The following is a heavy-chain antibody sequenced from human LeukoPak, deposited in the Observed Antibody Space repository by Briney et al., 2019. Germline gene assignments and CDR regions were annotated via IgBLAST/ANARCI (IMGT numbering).Heavy chain of an antibody. V-gene: IGHV3-21*01. CDR1: GFTFSSYE. Sequence: GGSLRLSCAASGFTFSSYEMNWVRQAPGKGLEWVSSISSSSSYIYYADSVKGRFTISRDNAKNSLYLQMNSLRVEDTAVYYCARDRTPAIVVVPAYGMDVWGQGTTVTVSS. J-gene: IGHJ6*02. CDR2: ISSSSSYI. D-gene: IGHD2-2*01. CDR3: ARDRTPAIVVVPAYGMDV.